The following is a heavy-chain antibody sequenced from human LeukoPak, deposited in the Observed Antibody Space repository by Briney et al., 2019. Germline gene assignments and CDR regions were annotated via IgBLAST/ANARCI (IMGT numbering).Heavy chain of an antibody. V-gene: IGHV1-2*06. J-gene: IGHJ6*02. Sequence: ASVKVSCKASGYTFTGYYMHWVRQAPGQGLEWMGRINPNSGGTNYAQKFQGRVTMTEDTSTDTAYMELSSLRSEDTAVYYCATGSRATTHYYGMDVWGQGTTVTVSS. CDR3: ATGSRATTHYYGMDV. D-gene: IGHD1-26*01. CDR2: INPNSGGT. CDR1: GYTFTGYY.